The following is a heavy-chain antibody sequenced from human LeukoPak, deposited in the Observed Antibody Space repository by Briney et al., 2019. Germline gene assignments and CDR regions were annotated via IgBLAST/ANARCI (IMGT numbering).Heavy chain of an antibody. J-gene: IGHJ4*02. Sequence: ASVKVSRKASGYTFTSYYMHWVRQAPGQGLEWMGIINPSGGSTSYAQKFQGRVTMTRDMSTSTVYMELSSLRSEDTAVYYCARDQRWLQFDFDYWGQGTLVTVSS. CDR2: INPSGGST. CDR3: ARDQRWLQFDFDY. D-gene: IGHD5-24*01. CDR1: GYTFTSYY. V-gene: IGHV1-46*01.